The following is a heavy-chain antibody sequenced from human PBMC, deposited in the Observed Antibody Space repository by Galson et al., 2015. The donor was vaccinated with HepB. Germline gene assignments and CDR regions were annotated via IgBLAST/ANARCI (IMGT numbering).Heavy chain of an antibody. V-gene: IGHV3-48*02. CDR3: ARRPIAVAGTRELDF. J-gene: IGHJ4*02. CDR2: ISGSSNSM. Sequence: SLRLSCAASGFTFSSYSMNWVRQAPGKGLEWVSYISGSSNSMQYADSVKGRFTISRDNAKNSLSLQMNSLRDEDTAVYYCARRPIAVAGTRELDFWGQETLVTVSS. CDR1: GFTFSSYS. D-gene: IGHD6-19*01.